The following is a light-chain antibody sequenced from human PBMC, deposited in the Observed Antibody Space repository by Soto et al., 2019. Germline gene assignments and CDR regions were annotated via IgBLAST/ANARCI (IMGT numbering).Light chain of an antibody. V-gene: IGKV3-11*01. CDR1: QSVSSY. J-gene: IGKJ3*01. Sequence: EIVFTQSPATLSLSPGERATLSCRASQSVSSYLAWYQQKPGQAPRLLIYDASNRATGIPARFSGSGSGADFTLTISSLEPENFAVYYCQQRSNWPLFTFGPGTKVD. CDR3: QQRSNWPLFT. CDR2: DAS.